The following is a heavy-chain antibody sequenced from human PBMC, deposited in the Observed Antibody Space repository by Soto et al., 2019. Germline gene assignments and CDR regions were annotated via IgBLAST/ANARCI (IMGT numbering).Heavy chain of an antibody. CDR2: LCYSGN. D-gene: IGHD3-10*01. V-gene: IGHV4-39*01. CDR3: SRRAKAGLET. J-gene: IGHJ4*02. Sequence: SSTXSLTCTFSGASIIRSPYFLAWIRQPPGKGLEWVGSLCYSGNYYRPSLKSRVTISVYTSKNQLSLNLTSVTAADTAIYYCSRRAKAGLETWGPGTLVKVYS. CDR1: GASIIRSPYF.